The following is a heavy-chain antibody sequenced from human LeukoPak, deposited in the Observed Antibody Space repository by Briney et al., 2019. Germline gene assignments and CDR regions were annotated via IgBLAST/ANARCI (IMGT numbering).Heavy chain of an antibody. CDR1: GYTFTSYA. CDR2: INTNTGNP. D-gene: IGHD2-21*01. J-gene: IGHJ1*01. CDR3: ARDRLVLWRVLGDLQH. V-gene: IGHV7-4-1*02. Sequence: ASVKVSCKASGYTFTSYAMNWVRQAPGQGLEWMGWINTNTGNPTYAQGFTGRFVFSLDTSVSTAYLQISSLKAEDTAVYYCARDRLVLWRVLGDLQHWGQGTLVTVSS.